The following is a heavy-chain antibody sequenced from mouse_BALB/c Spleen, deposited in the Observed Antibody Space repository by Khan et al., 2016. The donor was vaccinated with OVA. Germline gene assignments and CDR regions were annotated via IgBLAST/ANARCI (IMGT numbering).Heavy chain of an antibody. CDR1: GYSFTSYY. Sequence: EVQLQQSGPELMKPGASVKISCKASGYSFTSYYIHWVIQSHGKSLEWIGYIDPFSGDTTYNQKFKGRATLTVDKSSSTASIQLSNLTSEDSAVYYCTKHGYGAGFTYWGQGTLGTVSA. J-gene: IGHJ3*01. V-gene: IGHV1-31*01. D-gene: IGHD2-2*01. CDR3: TKHGYGAGFTY. CDR2: IDPFSGDT.